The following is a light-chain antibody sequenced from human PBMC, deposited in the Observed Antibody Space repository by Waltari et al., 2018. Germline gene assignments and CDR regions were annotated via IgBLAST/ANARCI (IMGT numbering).Light chain of an antibody. Sequence: IVLTQSPGTLSLSPGERATLSCRASQRVGRTVAWYQQKPGQAPRLLIYGASIRATGIPDRFSGGGSGTDFSLTISRLEPEDFAVYYCQHYVSLPATFGQGTKVEIK. V-gene: IGKV3-20*01. CDR2: GAS. CDR1: QRVGRTV. J-gene: IGKJ1*01. CDR3: QHYVSLPAT.